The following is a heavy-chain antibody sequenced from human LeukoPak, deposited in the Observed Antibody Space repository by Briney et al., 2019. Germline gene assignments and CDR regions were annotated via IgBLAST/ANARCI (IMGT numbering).Heavy chain of an antibody. CDR1: GGSTSSSSYY. D-gene: IGHD3-9*01. CDR3: ARDLEHHFDWLSPNYFDY. Sequence: SETLSLTCTVSGGSTSSSSYYWGWIRQPPGKGLEWIGSIYYSGSTYYNPSLKSRVTISVDTSKNQFSLKLSSVTAADTAVYYCARDLEHHFDWLSPNYFDYWGQGTLVTVSS. V-gene: IGHV4-39*07. J-gene: IGHJ4*02. CDR2: IYYSGST.